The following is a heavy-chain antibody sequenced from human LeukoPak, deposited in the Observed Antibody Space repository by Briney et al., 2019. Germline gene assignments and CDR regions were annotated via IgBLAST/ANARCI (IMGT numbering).Heavy chain of an antibody. D-gene: IGHD3-22*01. CDR3: ARGADSSGYYSIFYFDY. V-gene: IGHV4-59*01. CDR1: GDSISSYY. J-gene: IGHJ4*02. Sequence: PSETLSLTCTVSGDSISSYYWNWIRQPPGKGLEWIGYIYYSGSTNYNPSLKSRVTISVDTSKNQFSLKLSSVTAADTAVYYCARGADSSGYYSIFYFDYWGQGTLVTVSS. CDR2: IYYSGST.